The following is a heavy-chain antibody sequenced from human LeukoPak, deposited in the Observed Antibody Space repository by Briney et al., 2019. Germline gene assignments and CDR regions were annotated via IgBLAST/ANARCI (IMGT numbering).Heavy chain of an antibody. Sequence: PSETLSLTCTVSGGSISSGGYYWSWIRQHPGKGLEWIGYIYYSGSTYYNPSLKSRVTISVDTSKNQFFLKLSSVTAADTALYYCARDLRGSLLYYFDYWGQGTLVTVSS. CDR3: ARDLRGSLLYYFDY. V-gene: IGHV4-31*03. CDR1: GGSISSGGYY. CDR2: IYYSGST. J-gene: IGHJ4*02.